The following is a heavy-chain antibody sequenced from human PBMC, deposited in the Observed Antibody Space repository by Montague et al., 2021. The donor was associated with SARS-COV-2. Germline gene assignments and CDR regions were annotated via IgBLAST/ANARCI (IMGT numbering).Heavy chain of an antibody. J-gene: IGHJ4*02. CDR3: ARSFSIFGVVIIPSYFDS. D-gene: IGHD3-3*01. CDR1: GFSLSTSGMC. V-gene: IGHV2-70*01. CDR2: IDWDEDK. Sequence: PALVKPTQTLTLTCTFSGFSLSTSGMCVSWIRQPPGKALEWLALIDWDEDKYYSTSLKTRLTISKDTSKNQVVLTMTNMYPVDTATYYCARSFSIFGVVIIPSYFDSWGQGTLVTVSS.